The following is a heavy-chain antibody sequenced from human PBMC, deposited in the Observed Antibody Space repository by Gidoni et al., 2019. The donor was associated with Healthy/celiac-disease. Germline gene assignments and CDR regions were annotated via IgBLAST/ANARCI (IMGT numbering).Heavy chain of an antibody. CDR2: ISWNSGSI. V-gene: IGHV3-9*01. D-gene: IGHD4-17*01. CDR1: GFTFDDYA. CDR3: AKDNHGDAVDY. Sequence: EVQLVESGGGLVQPGRSLRLSCAASGFTFDDYAMHWVRQAPGKGLEWVSGISWNSGSIGYADSVKGRFTISRDNAKNSLHLQMNSLRAEDTALYYCAKDNHGDAVDYWGQGTLVTVSS. J-gene: IGHJ4*02.